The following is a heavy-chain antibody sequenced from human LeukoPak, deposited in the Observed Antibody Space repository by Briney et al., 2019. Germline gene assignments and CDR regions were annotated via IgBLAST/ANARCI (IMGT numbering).Heavy chain of an antibody. V-gene: IGHV5-51*01. Sequence: GESLKISCKGSGYSFTNYWIGWVRQMPGKGLEWMGIIYPGDSDTRYSPSFQGQVTISADKSISTAYLQWSSLKASDTAMYYCARGGLGVVVPAAMVWFDPWGQGTLVTVSS. CDR2: IYPGDSDT. CDR1: GYSFTNYW. D-gene: IGHD2-2*01. CDR3: ARGGLGVVVPAAMVWFDP. J-gene: IGHJ5*02.